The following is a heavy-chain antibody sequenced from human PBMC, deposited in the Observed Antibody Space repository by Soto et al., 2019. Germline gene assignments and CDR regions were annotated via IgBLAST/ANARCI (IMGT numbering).Heavy chain of an antibody. Sequence: EVQLVESGGGLVQPGGSLRLSCAASGFTFSNYWMGWVRQAPGKGLEWVANIKQDESEKYYVDSVKGRFTISRDNAKNSLFLQMNSLRAEDTAVYYCARAGVLWFGESYFDYWGQGTLVTVSS. D-gene: IGHD3-10*01. CDR1: GFTFSNYW. J-gene: IGHJ4*02. CDR3: ARAGVLWFGESYFDY. V-gene: IGHV3-7*04. CDR2: IKQDESEK.